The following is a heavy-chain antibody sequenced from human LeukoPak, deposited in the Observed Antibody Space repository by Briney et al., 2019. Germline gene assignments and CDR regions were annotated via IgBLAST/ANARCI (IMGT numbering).Heavy chain of an antibody. V-gene: IGHV3-43*01. Sequence: QPGGSLRLSCAASGFTFDDYTTYWVRQAPGKGLEWVSLITWDGGSTYYADSVKGRFTISRDNSKNSLYLQMNSLRSEDTALYHCAKGHSSGWSGGYFDHWGQGTLVTVSS. D-gene: IGHD6-19*01. CDR3: AKGHSSGWSGGYFDH. J-gene: IGHJ4*02. CDR2: ITWDGGST. CDR1: GFTFDDYT.